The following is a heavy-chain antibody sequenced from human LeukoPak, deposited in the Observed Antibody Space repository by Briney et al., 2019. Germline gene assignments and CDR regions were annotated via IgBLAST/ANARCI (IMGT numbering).Heavy chain of an antibody. V-gene: IGHV1-69*13. D-gene: IGHD6-6*01. Sequence: SVTVSFKASGGTFSSYAISWVRQAPGQGLEWMGGIIPIFGTANYAQKFQGRVTITADESTSTAYMELSSLRSEDTAVYYCARGPSYYFDYWGQGTLVTVSS. CDR1: GGTFSSYA. J-gene: IGHJ4*02. CDR2: IIPIFGTA. CDR3: ARGPSYYFDY.